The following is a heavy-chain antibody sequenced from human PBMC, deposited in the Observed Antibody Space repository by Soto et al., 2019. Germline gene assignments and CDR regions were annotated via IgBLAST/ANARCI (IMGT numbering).Heavy chain of an antibody. D-gene: IGHD1-7*01. J-gene: IGHJ4*02. V-gene: IGHV4-4*02. CDR3: ACLGTTIPSFDY. CDR2: IFHSGTT. Sequence: PSETLSLTCAVSGGSISSSNWWSWVRQPPGKGLEWIGQIFHSGTTNYNPSLKSRVTISLDKSKNQFSLQLSSVTAADTAVYYCACLGTTIPSFDYWGQGTLVTVSA. CDR1: GGSISSSNW.